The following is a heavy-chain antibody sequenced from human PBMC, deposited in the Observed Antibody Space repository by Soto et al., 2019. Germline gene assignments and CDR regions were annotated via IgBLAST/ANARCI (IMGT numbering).Heavy chain of an antibody. Sequence: QVQLQESGPGLVKPSETLSLTCTVSGGSINSYCWSWIRQPPGKGLEWIAYIFDSGNANYNPSLKSRVSISVDTSKNQCSLKLTSVTAADKAVYYCARHRRTSVAKFYFDNWGQGALVTVSS. CDR1: GGSINSYC. J-gene: IGHJ4*02. CDR2: IFDSGNA. D-gene: IGHD6-19*01. CDR3: ARHRRTSVAKFYFDN. V-gene: IGHV4-59*08.